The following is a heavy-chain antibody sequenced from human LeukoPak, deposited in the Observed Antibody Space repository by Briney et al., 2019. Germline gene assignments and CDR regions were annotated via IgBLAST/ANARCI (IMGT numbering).Heavy chain of an antibody. CDR2: INPNSGGT. J-gene: IGHJ4*02. V-gene: IGHV1-2*02. D-gene: IGHD5-24*01. CDR3: ARAGTLEMATITNY. CDR1: GYTFTGYY. Sequence: ASVKVSCKASGYTFTGYYMPWVRQAPGQGLEWMGWINPNSGGTNYAQKFQGRVTMTRDTSISTAYMELSRLRSDDTAVYYCARAGTLEMATITNYWGQGTLVTVSS.